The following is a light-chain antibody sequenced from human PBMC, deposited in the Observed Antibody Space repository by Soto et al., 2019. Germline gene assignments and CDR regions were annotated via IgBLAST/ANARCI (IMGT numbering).Light chain of an antibody. Sequence: EIVLTQSPGSLSLSPGQRATLSCRASQSVATTFFAWYQKKPGQAHRLLIYGASKRATGIPDRFSGSGSGTDFTLIISRLEPEDFAVYYCQQYMSSVTFGQGTKVEIK. J-gene: IGKJ1*01. CDR3: QQYMSSVT. CDR2: GAS. CDR1: QSVATTF. V-gene: IGKV3-20*01.